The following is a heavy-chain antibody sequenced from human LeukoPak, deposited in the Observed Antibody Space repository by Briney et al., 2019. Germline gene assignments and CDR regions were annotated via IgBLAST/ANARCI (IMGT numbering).Heavy chain of an antibody. CDR3: ATDQRYAFDY. J-gene: IGHJ4*02. Sequence: GGSLRLSCATSGFSFTDYPMNWVRQAPGKGLEWISNIRTTAEGAKYAYYEDSVKGRVTISRDDGKNTLYLHMNSLRDDDTAVYYCATDQRYAFDYWGQGILVTVSS. CDR2: IRTTAEGAKYA. CDR1: GFSFTDYP. D-gene: IGHD3-9*01. V-gene: IGHV3-48*02.